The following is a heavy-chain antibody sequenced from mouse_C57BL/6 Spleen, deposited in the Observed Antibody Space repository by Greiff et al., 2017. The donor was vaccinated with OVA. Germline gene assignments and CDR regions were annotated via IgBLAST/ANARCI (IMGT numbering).Heavy chain of an antibody. J-gene: IGHJ1*03. CDR2: IRSKSNNYAT. D-gene: IGHD4-1*01. CDR3: VRGTGTGRFDV. Sequence: DVKLVESGGGLVQPKGSLKLSCAASGFSFNTYAMNWVRQAPGKGLEWVARIRSKSNNYATYYADSVKDRFTISRDDSESMLYLQMNNLKTEDTAMYYCVRGTGTGRFDVWGTGTTVTVSS. V-gene: IGHV10-1*01. CDR1: GFSFNTYA.